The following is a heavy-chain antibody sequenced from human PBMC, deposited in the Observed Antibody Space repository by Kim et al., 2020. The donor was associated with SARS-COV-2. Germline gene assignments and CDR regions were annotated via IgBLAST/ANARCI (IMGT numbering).Heavy chain of an antibody. CDR1: GGSFSGYY. CDR2: INHSGST. V-gene: IGHV4-34*01. J-gene: IGHJ4*02. D-gene: IGHD6-6*01. Sequence: SETLSLTCAVYGGSFSGYYWSWIRQPPGKGLEWIGEINHSGSTNYNPSLKSRVTISVDTSKNQFSLKLSSVTAADTAVYYCARVPYRGGSSSGYYFDYWGQGTLVTVSS. CDR3: ARVPYRGGSSSGYYFDY.